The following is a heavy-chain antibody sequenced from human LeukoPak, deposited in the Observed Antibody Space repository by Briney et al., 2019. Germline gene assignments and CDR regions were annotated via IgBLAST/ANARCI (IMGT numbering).Heavy chain of an antibody. Sequence: GRSLRLSCAASGFTFTDYGFHWVRQAPGEGLEWVALIWYDGSNKYYADSVKGRFTISRDKSKSTLYLQMNSLRAEDTAVYYCADSNYWYPVDYWGQGTLVTVSS. CDR2: IWYDGSNK. D-gene: IGHD4-11*01. CDR3: ADSNYWYPVDY. J-gene: IGHJ4*02. V-gene: IGHV3-33*01. CDR1: GFTFTDYG.